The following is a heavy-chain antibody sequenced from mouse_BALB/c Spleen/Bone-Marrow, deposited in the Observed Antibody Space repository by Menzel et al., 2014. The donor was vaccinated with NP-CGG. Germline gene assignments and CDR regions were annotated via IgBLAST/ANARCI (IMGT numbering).Heavy chain of an antibody. CDR3: ARGDWDNAY. D-gene: IGHD4-1*01. J-gene: IGHJ3*01. CDR2: IDTSDSYT. CDR1: GYTFTDYW. Sequence: QVQLKESGAELVMPGASVKMSCKASGYTFTDYWMHWVKQRPGQGLEWIGAIDTSDSYTSYNQKFKGKATLTVDESSSTACMQLSSLTSEDSAVYYCARGDWDNAYWGQGTQVNVPA. V-gene: IGHV1-69*01.